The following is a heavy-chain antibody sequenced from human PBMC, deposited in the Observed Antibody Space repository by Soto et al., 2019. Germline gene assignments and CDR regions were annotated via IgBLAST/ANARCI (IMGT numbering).Heavy chain of an antibody. CDR3: APHTLDTGMPSGY. Sequence: QVQLVQSGAEVREPGASVKVSCKASGYTFTNYGVSWVRQAPGQGLERMGWIGGYKGNTNYAQKLQGRVTLTTDTSPSTAYMELRSLISDDTAVYYCAPHTLDTGMPSGYWVQGTLVTVSS. CDR1: GYTFTNYG. D-gene: IGHD5-18*01. CDR2: IGGYKGNT. V-gene: IGHV1-18*01. J-gene: IGHJ4*02.